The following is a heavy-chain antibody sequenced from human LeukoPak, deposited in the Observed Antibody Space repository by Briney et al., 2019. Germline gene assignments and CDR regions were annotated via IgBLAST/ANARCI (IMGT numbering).Heavy chain of an antibody. CDR2: ISYDGSNK. Sequence: GGSLRLSCAASGFTFSSYGMHWVRQAPGKGLEWVAVISYDGSNKYYADSVKGRFTISRDNSENTLYLQMNSLRAEDTAVYYCARGRGMMGYYGMDVWGQGTTVTVSS. CDR1: GFTFSSYG. V-gene: IGHV3-30*19. D-gene: IGHD3-10*01. J-gene: IGHJ6*02. CDR3: ARGRGMMGYYGMDV.